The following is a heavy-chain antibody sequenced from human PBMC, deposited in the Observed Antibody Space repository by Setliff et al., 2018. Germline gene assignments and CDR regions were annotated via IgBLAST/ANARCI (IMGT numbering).Heavy chain of an antibody. CDR2: TIPMFGTT. J-gene: IGHJ6*03. Sequence: SVKVSCKASGGTFNNYAISWVRQAPGQGLEWMGGTIPMFGTTEYAQKLQGRLTIITDESTNTAFMQLSSLRSDDTAVYYCVREGVDSRSSTDYRYYMDVWGKGTTVTVSS. V-gene: IGHV1-69*05. D-gene: IGHD3-22*01. CDR1: GGTFNNYA. CDR3: VREGVDSRSSTDYRYYMDV.